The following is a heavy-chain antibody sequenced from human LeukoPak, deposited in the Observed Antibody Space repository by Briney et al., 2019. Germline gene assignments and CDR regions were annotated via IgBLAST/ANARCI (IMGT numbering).Heavy chain of an antibody. CDR1: GGSISSYY. CDR3: AREGGYGDYYYYMDV. D-gene: IGHD4/OR15-4a*01. Sequence: PSETLSLTCTVSGGSISSYYWSWIRQPAGKGLEWIGSIYHSGSTYYNPSLKSRVTISVDTSKNQFSLKLSSVTAADTAVYYCAREGGYGDYYYYMDVWGKGTTVTVSS. CDR2: IYHSGST. J-gene: IGHJ6*03. V-gene: IGHV4-4*07.